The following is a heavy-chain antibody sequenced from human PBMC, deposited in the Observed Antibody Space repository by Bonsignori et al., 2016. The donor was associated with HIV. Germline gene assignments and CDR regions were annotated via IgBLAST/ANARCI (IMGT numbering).Heavy chain of an antibody. V-gene: IGHV3-21*01. CDR2: ISSSGSSK. J-gene: IGHJ6*02. CDR1: GFAFSRYY. Sequence: EVQLVESGGGLVRPGRSLRLSCAASGFAFSRYYMNWVRQAPGEGLEWVATISSSGSSKYYSDSVEGRVTISRDNAKNSLYLQLDSLRAGDTAVYYCARERDYAMDVVGPGDHG. D-gene: IGHD2-21*01. CDR3: ARERDYAMDV.